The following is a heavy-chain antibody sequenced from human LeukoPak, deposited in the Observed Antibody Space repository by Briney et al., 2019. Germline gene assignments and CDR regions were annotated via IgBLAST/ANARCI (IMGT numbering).Heavy chain of an antibody. CDR2: IYYSGTF. CDR1: GGSISSSSYY. CDR3: ARRAPGDYYDSRGYYLDY. J-gene: IGHJ4*02. Sequence: PSETLSLTCTVSGGSISSSSYYWGWIRQPPGKGLEWDGSIYYSGTFYYNPSLTSRVTISVDTSKNQFSLRLSSLTAADTAVYYCARRAPGDYYDSRGYYLDYWGQGTLVTVSS. V-gene: IGHV4-39*01. D-gene: IGHD3-22*01.